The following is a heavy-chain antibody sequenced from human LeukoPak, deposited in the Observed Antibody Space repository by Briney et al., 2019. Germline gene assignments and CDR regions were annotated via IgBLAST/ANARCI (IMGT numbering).Heavy chain of an antibody. CDR2: IIPIFGTA. V-gene: IGHV1-69*05. CDR3: AGLSLIAPYYYSYYYMDV. Sequence: SVKVSCKASGGTFSSYAISWVRQAPGQGLEWMGGIIPIFGTANYAQKFQGRVTITTDESTTTAYMELSSLRSEDTAVYYCAGLSLIAPYYYSYYYMDVWGKGTTVTVSS. D-gene: IGHD3-16*02. CDR1: GGTFSSYA. J-gene: IGHJ6*03.